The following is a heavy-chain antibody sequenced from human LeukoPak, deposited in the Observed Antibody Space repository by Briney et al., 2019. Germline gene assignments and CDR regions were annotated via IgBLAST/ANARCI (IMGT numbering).Heavy chain of an antibody. V-gene: IGHV1-18*01. CDR3: ARKPPDYYYYGMDV. CDR1: GYTFTSYG. Sequence: GASVKVSCKASGYTFTSYGISWVRQAPGQGLEWMGWISAYNGNTNYAQKLQGRVTMTTDTSTSTAYMELRSLRSDGTAVYYCARKPPDYYYYGMDVWGQGTTVTVSS. J-gene: IGHJ6*02. CDR2: ISAYNGNT.